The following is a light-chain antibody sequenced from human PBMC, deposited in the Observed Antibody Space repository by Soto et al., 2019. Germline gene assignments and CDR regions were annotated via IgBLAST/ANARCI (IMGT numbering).Light chain of an antibody. J-gene: IGLJ1*01. CDR3: SSFTSRFTFNYI. Sequence: QSVLTQPASVSGSPGQSITISCTGTSSDVGLYDYVSWYQQHPGKAPKIIIYEVTNRPSGVSNRFSGSKSGNTASLTISGLQAEDDADYYCSSFTSRFTFNYIFGTGTKVTVL. CDR2: EVT. V-gene: IGLV2-14*01. CDR1: SSDVGLYDY.